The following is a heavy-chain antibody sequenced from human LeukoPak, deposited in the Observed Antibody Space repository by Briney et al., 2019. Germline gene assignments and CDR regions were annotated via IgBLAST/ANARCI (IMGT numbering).Heavy chain of an antibody. CDR1: GFTFSSYS. J-gene: IGHJ4*02. D-gene: IGHD3-10*01. CDR3: ATGDVLLWFGESHY. Sequence: GGSLRLSCAASGFTFSSYSMNWVRQAPGKGLEWVSSISSSSSYKYYADSLKGRFTISRDNAKNSLYLQMNSLRAEDTAVYYCATGDVLLWFGESHYWGQGTLVTVSS. CDR2: ISSSSSYK. V-gene: IGHV3-21*01.